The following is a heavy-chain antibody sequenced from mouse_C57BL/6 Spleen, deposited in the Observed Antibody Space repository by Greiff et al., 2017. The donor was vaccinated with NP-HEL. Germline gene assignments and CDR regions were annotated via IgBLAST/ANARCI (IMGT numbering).Heavy chain of an antibody. Sequence: VQLQQSGPELVKPGASVKISCKASGYTFTDYYMNWVKQSHGKSLEWIGDINPNNGGTSYNQKFKGKATLTVDKSSSTAYMELRSLTSEDSAVYYCARGLIYYVIDYWGQGTTLTVSS. CDR2: INPNNGGT. V-gene: IGHV1-26*01. CDR3: ARGLIYYVIDY. D-gene: IGHD2-1*01. CDR1: GYTFTDYY. J-gene: IGHJ2*01.